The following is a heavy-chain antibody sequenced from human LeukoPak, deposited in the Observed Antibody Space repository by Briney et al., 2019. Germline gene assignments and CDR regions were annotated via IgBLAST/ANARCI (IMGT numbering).Heavy chain of an antibody. CDR1: GFTFNNYG. D-gene: IGHD1-26*01. CDR3: AGLLLYYFDY. CDR2: IQYDGYNK. Sequence: GGSLRLSCAASGFTFNNYGIHWVRQAPGKGLEWVTFIQYDGYNKYYADSVKGRFTISRDNSKNTLYLQMNSLRADDTAVYYCAGLLLYYFDYWGQGTLVTVSS. J-gene: IGHJ4*02. V-gene: IGHV3-30*02.